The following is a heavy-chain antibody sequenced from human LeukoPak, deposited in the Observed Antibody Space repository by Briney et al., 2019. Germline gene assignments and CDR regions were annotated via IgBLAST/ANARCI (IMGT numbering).Heavy chain of an antibody. CDR3: ARDRRDYYGSGSYFIYYYGMDV. CDR1: GFTFSSYW. CDR2: IKQDGSEK. J-gene: IGHJ6*02. Sequence: PGGSLRLSCAASGFTFSSYWMSWVRQAPGKGLEWVASIKQDGSEKYYVDSVKGRFTISRDNAKNSLYLQMNSLRAEDTAVYYCARDRRDYYGSGSYFIYYYGMDVWGQGTTVTVSS. V-gene: IGHV3-7*01. D-gene: IGHD3-10*01.